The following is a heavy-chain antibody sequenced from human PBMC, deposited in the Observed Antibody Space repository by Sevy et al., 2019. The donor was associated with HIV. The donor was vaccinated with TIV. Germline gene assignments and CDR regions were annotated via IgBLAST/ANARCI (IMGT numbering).Heavy chain of an antibody. CDR2: ISGSGITT. J-gene: IGHJ4*02. Sequence: GGSLRLSCAASGFSFSSYAMSWVRQAPGKGLEWVSGISGSGITTYYADSVKGLFTISRDNSKNTLHLQMNSLRAEDTAVYYCSRVAGSGTYYSWDFDYWGQGTLVTVSS. CDR1: GFSFSSYA. V-gene: IGHV3-23*01. D-gene: IGHD3-10*01. CDR3: SRVAGSGTYYSWDFDY.